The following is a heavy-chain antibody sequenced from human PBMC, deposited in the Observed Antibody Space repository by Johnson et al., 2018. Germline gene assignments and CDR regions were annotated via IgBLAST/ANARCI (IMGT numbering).Heavy chain of an antibody. J-gene: IGHJ3*02. D-gene: IGHD3-22*01. CDR1: GGSISSYY. Sequence: QVQLQESGPGLVKPSETLSLTCTVSGGSISSYYWSWIRQPPGKGLEWIGYLYYSGSTNYNTSTKSRVTISVDTSKNQSSLKLSPVTAADTAVYYCARDQVLPFYDSSGYRQLNAFDIWGQGTMVTVSS. CDR3: ARDQVLPFYDSSGYRQLNAFDI. V-gene: IGHV4-59*01. CDR2: LYYSGST.